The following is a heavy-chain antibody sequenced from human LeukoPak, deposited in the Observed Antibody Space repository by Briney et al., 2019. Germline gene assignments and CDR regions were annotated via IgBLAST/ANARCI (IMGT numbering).Heavy chain of an antibody. CDR1: GFIFTSYS. Sequence: GGSLRLSCAASGFIFTSYSMNWVRQAPGKGLEWISYISSSSSTIYYADSVRGRFTISRDNAKNSLYLQMNSLRAEDTAVYYCAREDDSSGYYYLPEYFQHWGQGTLVTVSS. CDR2: ISSSSSTI. CDR3: AREDDSSGYYYLPEYFQH. D-gene: IGHD3-22*01. V-gene: IGHV3-48*01. J-gene: IGHJ1*01.